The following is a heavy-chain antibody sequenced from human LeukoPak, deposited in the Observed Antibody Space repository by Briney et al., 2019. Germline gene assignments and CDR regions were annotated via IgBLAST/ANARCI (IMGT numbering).Heavy chain of an antibody. V-gene: IGHV3-33*05. J-gene: IGHJ4*02. CDR2: IQNNASTE. CDR1: GFIFSHYG. D-gene: IGHD2-21*01. Sequence: GGSLRLSCAASGFIFSHYGMHWVRQAPGKGLEWVAVIQNNASTENFADSVKGRFTISRDNSKNTVFLQMNSLRVEDTAVYYCARELSQIVWGGLDYGGQGTLVSVSS. CDR3: ARELSQIVWGGLDY.